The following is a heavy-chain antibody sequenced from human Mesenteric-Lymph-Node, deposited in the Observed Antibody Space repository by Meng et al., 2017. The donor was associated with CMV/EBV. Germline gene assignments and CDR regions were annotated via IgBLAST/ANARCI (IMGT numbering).Heavy chain of an antibody. J-gene: IGHJ4*02. V-gene: IGHV3-74*01. CDR2: INSDGSST. Sequence: SGFTLSSYWMHWVRQAPGKGLVWVSRINSDGSSTSYADSVKGRFTISRDNAKNTLYLQMNSLRAEDTAVYYCARGVLWFGELLPIDYWGQGTLVTVSS. CDR1: GFTLSSYW. CDR3: ARGVLWFGELLPIDY. D-gene: IGHD3-10*01.